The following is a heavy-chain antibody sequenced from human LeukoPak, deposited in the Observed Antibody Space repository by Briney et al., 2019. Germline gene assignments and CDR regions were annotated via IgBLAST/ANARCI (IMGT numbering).Heavy chain of an antibody. D-gene: IGHD6-13*01. CDR3: ARERAAAGTMDV. CDR2: IYHSGST. J-gene: IGHJ6*03. V-gene: IGHV4-39*07. CDR1: GGSISSSSYY. Sequence: SETLSLTCTVSGGSISSSSYYWGWIRQPPGKGLEWIGEIYHSGSTNYNPSLKSRVTISVDKSKNQFSLKLSSVTAADTAVYYCARERAAAGTMDVWGKGTTVTVSS.